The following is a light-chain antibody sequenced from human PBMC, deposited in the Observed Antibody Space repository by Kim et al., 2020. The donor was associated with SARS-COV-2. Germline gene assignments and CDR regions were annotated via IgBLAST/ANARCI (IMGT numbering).Light chain of an antibody. CDR3: QQYGSSPIT. V-gene: IGKV3-20*01. Sequence: SPGERAILSCRASQTVNNNYLAWYQHRPGQAPRLLIYGASTRATDIPERVSGSGSGTDFTLTIEGLEPEDFALYYCQQYGSSPITFGQGTRLEIK. CDR1: QTVNNNY. CDR2: GAS. J-gene: IGKJ5*01.